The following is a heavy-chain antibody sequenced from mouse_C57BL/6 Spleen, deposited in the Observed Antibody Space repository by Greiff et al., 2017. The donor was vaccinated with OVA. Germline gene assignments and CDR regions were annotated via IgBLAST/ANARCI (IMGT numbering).Heavy chain of an antibody. CDR1: GFTFTDYY. Sequence: EVQGVESGGGLVQPGGSLSLSCAASGFTFTDYYMSWVRQPPGKALEWLGFIRNKANGYTTEYNASVKGLFTISRDNSQSILYLQMNALRAEDSATYYCASLGYFYAMDCWGQGTSVTVSS. J-gene: IGHJ4*01. CDR3: ASLGYFYAMDC. V-gene: IGHV7-3*01. D-gene: IGHD2-3*01. CDR2: IRNKANGYTT.